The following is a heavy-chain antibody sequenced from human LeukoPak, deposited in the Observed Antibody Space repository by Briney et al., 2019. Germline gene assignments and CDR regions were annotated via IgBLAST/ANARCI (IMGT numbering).Heavy chain of an antibody. Sequence: GASVKVSCKASGYTFTGYYMHWVRQAPGQGLEWMGWINPNSGGLNYPQKFQGRVTMTRDTSISTVYMELNRLRSDDTAVYYCASGKFPRDQFDPWGQGTLVTVSS. CDR3: ASGKFPRDQFDP. CDR1: GYTFTGYY. CDR2: INPNSGGL. J-gene: IGHJ5*02. V-gene: IGHV1-2*02.